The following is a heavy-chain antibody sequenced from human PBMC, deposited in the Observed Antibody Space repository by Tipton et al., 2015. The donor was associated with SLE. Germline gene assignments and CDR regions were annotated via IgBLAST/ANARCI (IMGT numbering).Heavy chain of an antibody. D-gene: IGHD2-15*01. CDR2: ISYDGSNK. CDR3: ARETPWGVVVVAATGGAFDI. J-gene: IGHJ3*02. V-gene: IGHV3-30*04. CDR1: GFTFSSYA. Sequence: SLRLSCAASGFTFSSYAMHWVRQAPGKGLEWVAVISYDGSNKYYADSVEGRFTISRDNSKNTLYLQMNSLRAEDTAVYYCARETPWGVVVVAATGGAFDIWGQGTMVTVSS.